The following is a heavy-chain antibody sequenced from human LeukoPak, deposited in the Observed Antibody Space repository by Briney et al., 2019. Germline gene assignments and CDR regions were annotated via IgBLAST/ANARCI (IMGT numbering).Heavy chain of an antibody. D-gene: IGHD4-17*01. V-gene: IGHV3-30*18. CDR1: GFPFSSYG. Sequence: PGMSLRLSCAASGFPFSSYGMHWVRQAPGKGLEWVAAISNDGNNKFYADSVKGRFTISRDNPKNTMNLQMNSLRAEDTAVYYCAKEGATGDHLDYWGQGTLVTVSS. CDR3: AKEGATGDHLDY. J-gene: IGHJ4*02. CDR2: ISNDGNNK.